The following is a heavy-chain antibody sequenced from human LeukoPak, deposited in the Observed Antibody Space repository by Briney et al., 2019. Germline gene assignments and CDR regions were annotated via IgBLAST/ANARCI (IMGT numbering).Heavy chain of an antibody. Sequence: PGGSLRLSCAASGFTFDDYAMHWVRQAPGKGLEWVSGTSWNSGSIGYADSVKGRFTISRDNAKNSLYLQMNSLRAEDTALYYCGKDMKYSSRWLDYWGQGTLVTVSS. CDR3: GKDMKYSSRWLDY. CDR1: GFTFDDYA. CDR2: TSWNSGSI. V-gene: IGHV3-9*01. J-gene: IGHJ4*02. D-gene: IGHD6-13*01.